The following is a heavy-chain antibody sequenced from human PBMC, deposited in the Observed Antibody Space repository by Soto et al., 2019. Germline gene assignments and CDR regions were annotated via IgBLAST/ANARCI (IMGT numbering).Heavy chain of an antibody. CDR3: ARLGGSSCDWGSSHYYGRDG. D-gene: IGHD6-13*01. V-gene: IGHV2-26*01. CDR2: IFSNDEK. CDR1: GFSLSNARMG. Sequence: QVTLKESGPLLVKPTETLTLTCTVSGFSLSNARMGVSWLRQPQGQALELLAHIFSNDEKSYSTSLKSRLTISKDTSKSQVLLTMTNSDSVETSTYYCARLGGSSCDWGSSHYYGRDGWFQQTTVTVSS. J-gene: IGHJ6*02.